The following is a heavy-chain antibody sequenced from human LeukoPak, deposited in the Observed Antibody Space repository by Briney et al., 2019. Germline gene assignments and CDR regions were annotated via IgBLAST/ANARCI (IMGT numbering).Heavy chain of an antibody. J-gene: IGHJ4*02. CDR1: GFTFSSYA. D-gene: IGHD3-3*01. CDR3: ARDESNFGVVTMVY. CDR2: ISGSGGST. Sequence: PGGSLRLPCAASGFTFSSYAMSWVRQAPGKGLEWVSAISGSGGSTYYADSVKGRFTISRDNSKNTLYLQMNSLRAEDTAVYYCARDESNFGVVTMVYWGQGTLVTVSS. V-gene: IGHV3-23*01.